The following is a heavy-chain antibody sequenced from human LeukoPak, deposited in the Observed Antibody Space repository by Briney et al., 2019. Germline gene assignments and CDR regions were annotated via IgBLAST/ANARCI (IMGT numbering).Heavy chain of an antibody. V-gene: IGHV3-23*01. CDR2: INGSGGST. D-gene: IGHD1-1*01. J-gene: IGHJ4*02. CDR3: ARTGNPATGDY. CDR1: GFTFSSYG. Sequence: GGSLRLSCAASGFTFSSYGMSWVRQAPGKGLEWVSGINGSGGSTYYADSVKGRFTVSRDNSKNTLDLQMNSLRAEDTAVYYCARTGNPATGDYWGQGTLVTVSS.